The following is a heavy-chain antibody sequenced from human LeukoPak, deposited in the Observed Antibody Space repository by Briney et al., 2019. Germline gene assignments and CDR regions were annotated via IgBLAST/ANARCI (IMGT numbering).Heavy chain of an antibody. CDR3: ARLTVAGTGAFDI. D-gene: IGHD6-19*01. V-gene: IGHV3-48*03. Sequence: QAGGSLRLSCAASGFTFSSYEMNWVRQAPGKGLEWVSYISSSGSTIYYADSVKGRFTISRDNAKNSLYLQMNSLRAEDTAVYYCARLTVAGTGAFDIWGQGTMVTVSS. CDR1: GFTFSSYE. CDR2: ISSSGSTI. J-gene: IGHJ3*02.